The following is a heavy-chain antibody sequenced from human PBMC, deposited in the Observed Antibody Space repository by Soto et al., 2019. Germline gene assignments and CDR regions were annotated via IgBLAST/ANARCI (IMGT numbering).Heavy chain of an antibody. CDR1: GGSISSYY. CDR2: IYYSGST. J-gene: IGHJ6*02. Sequence: PSETLSLTCTVSGGSISSYYWSWIRQPPGKGLEWIGYIYYSGSTNYNPSLKSRVTISVDTSKNQFSLKLSSVTAADTAVYYCARALVDTAMPKGYYYGMDVWGQGTTVTVSS. CDR3: ARALVDTAMPKGYYYGMDV. D-gene: IGHD5-18*01. V-gene: IGHV4-59*01.